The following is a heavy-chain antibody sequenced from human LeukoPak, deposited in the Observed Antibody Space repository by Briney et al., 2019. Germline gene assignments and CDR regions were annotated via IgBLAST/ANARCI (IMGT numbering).Heavy chain of an antibody. J-gene: IGHJ4*02. CDR2: VSSSGSPI. CDR3: ARFTDGTVHLDY. V-gene: IGHV3-48*03. CDR1: GFTFSSYE. D-gene: IGHD4-11*01. Sequence: GGSLRLSCAASGFTFSSYEMNWVRQAPGKGLEWVSYVSSSGSPIYYADSVKGRFTISRDNAKNSLYLQMNSLRAEDTAVYYCARFTDGTVHLDYWGQGTLVTVSS.